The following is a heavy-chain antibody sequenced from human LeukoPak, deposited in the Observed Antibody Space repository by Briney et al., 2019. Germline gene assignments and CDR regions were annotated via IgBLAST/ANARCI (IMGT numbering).Heavy chain of an antibody. CDR1: GDSAGDSCSNRNYY. Sequence: PSETLSLTCTISGDSAGDSCSNRNYYWGWIRQPPGEGLEWIGTVYYTGSTYYNPSLESRVTMSRDTSKTQFSLKLNSVTAADTALYYCASLYFSGWGSFPDYWGQGILVTVS. D-gene: IGHD2-15*01. CDR3: ASLYFSGWGSFPDY. J-gene: IGHJ4*02. CDR2: VYYTGST. V-gene: IGHV4-39*01.